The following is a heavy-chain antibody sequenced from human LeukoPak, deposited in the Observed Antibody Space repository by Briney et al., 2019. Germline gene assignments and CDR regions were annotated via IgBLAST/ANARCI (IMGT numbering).Heavy chain of an antibody. Sequence: GGSLRLSCVASGFTFSGHWMHWVRQVPGKGLVAVSRIIPDGSATGYADSVKGRFTISRDNAKNTLYLEMNSLTAEDTALYYCTRSGYGNGYDYWGQGTLVTVSS. D-gene: IGHD6-19*01. CDR3: TRSGYGNGYDY. CDR1: GFTFSGHW. J-gene: IGHJ4*02. V-gene: IGHV3-74*01. CDR2: IIPDGSAT.